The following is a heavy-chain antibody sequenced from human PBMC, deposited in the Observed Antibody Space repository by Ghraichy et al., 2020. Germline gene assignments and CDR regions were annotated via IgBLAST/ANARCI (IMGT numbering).Heavy chain of an antibody. D-gene: IGHD6-6*01. V-gene: IGHV2-5*02. CDR1: GFSLSSSGVG. J-gene: IGHJ4*02. CDR2: IYWDDDK. CDR3: ARSHRSAPWKHYFDY. Sequence: SGPTLVKPTQTLTLTCTFSGFSLSSSGVGVGWIRQPPGKALECLALIYWDDDKSYRPSLRSRLTITKDTSKTQVVLTMTNMDPVDTATYYCARSHRSAPWKHYFDYWGQGTLVTVSS.